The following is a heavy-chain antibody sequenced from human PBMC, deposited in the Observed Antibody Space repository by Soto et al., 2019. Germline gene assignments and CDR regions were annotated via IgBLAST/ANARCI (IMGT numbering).Heavy chain of an antibody. Sequence: QVQLQQWGDGLLKPSETLSLTCAVYGGSFSSYYWNWIRQSPGKGLEWIGDINRIGSANYNPSLTGRVTMAGDSAKNQFYLRWTSVTAADTAMYYWARGGVDRMRGITGKRTWLDPGGQGTLVIVS. J-gene: IGHJ5*02. CDR2: INRIGSA. CDR1: GGSFSSYY. CDR3: ARGGVDRMRGITGKRTWLDP. V-gene: IGHV4-34*01. D-gene: IGHD3-10*01.